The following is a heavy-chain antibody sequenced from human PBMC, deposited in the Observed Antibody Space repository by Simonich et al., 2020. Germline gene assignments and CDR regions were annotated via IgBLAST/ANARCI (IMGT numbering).Heavy chain of an antibody. D-gene: IGHD3-16*01. CDR1: GFTFSSYS. CDR2: ISSSSSYI. V-gene: IGHV3-21*01. Sequence: EVQLVESGGGLVKPGGSLRLSCAASGFTFSSYSMNWVRQAPGKGLAWVSSISSSSSYINYADSVKGRFTISRDNAKNSLYLQMNSLRAEDTAVYYCAREQARGGAFDIWGQGTMVTVSS. CDR3: AREQARGGAFDI. J-gene: IGHJ3*02.